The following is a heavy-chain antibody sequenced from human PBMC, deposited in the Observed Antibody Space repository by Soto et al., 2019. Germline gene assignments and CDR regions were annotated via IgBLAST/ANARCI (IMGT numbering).Heavy chain of an antibody. CDR3: ARSVGDYIWGSYRSLDP. V-gene: IGHV4-34*01. CDR2: INHSGST. Sequence: SETLSLTCAVYGGSFGGYYWSWIRQPPGKGLEWIGEINHSGSTNYNPSLKSRVTISVDTSKNQFSLKLSSVTAADTAVYYCARSVGDYIWGSYRSLDPWGQGTLVTVSS. J-gene: IGHJ5*02. CDR1: GGSFGGYY. D-gene: IGHD3-16*02.